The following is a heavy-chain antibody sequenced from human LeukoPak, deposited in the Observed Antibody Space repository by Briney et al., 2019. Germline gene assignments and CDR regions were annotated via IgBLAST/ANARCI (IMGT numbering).Heavy chain of an antibody. V-gene: IGHV4-59*12. Sequence: SETLSLTCTVSGGSISSYYWSWIRQPPGKGLEWIGYIYYSGSTNYNPSLKSRVTISVDTSKNQFSLKLSSVTAADTAVYYCARDRVVRGVITYMDVWGKGTTVTISS. CDR3: ARDRVVRGVITYMDV. D-gene: IGHD3-10*01. CDR1: GGSISSYY. CDR2: IYYSGST. J-gene: IGHJ6*03.